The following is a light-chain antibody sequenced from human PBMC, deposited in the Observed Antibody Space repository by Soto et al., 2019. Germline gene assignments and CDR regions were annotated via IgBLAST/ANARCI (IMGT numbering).Light chain of an antibody. Sequence: DIQMTQSPSSLPAAIGDRVTITCRASQSIKNYLNWYQHKPGAAPKLLIFGASNLESGVPSRFSGSGSGTDFTLTISSLEPEDFAVYYCQQRSNWPITFGQGTRLEIK. CDR3: QQRSNWPIT. CDR2: GAS. J-gene: IGKJ5*01. CDR1: QSIKNY. V-gene: IGKV1-39*01.